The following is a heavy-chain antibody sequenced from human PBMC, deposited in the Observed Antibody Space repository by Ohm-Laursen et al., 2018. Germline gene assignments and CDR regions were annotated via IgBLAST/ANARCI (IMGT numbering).Heavy chain of an antibody. J-gene: IGHJ4*02. D-gene: IGHD3-3*01. CDR1: GFTFSSFA. CDR3: AKDDFTILGCY. V-gene: IGHV3-23*01. CDR2: ICGSGGST. Sequence: SLRLSCTASGFTFSSFAMSWVRQAPGKGLEWVSAICGSGGSTYYADSVKGRFTISRDNSKNTLYLQMDSLRAEDTALYYCAKDDFTILGCYWGQGTLVTVSS.